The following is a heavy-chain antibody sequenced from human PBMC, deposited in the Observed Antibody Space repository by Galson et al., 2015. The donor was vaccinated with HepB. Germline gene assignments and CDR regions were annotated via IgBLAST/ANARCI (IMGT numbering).Heavy chain of an antibody. D-gene: IGHD4-17*01. V-gene: IGHV3-11*06. CDR3: ARDRGDYGDGNWFDP. CDR1: EFTFSDYY. CDR2: ISNDGAYT. J-gene: IGHJ5*02. Sequence: SLRLSCAASEFTFSDYYMSWIRQAPGKGLEWISIISNDGAYTNYADSVKGRFTISRDNAKNSLFLQMNSLRAEDTAIYYCARDRGDYGDGNWFDPWGQGTL.